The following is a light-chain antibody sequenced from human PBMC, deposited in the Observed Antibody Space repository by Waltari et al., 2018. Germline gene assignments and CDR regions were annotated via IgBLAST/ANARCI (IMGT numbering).Light chain of an antibody. CDR3: QVGDSDSDHPYI. CDR2: YDT. J-gene: IGLJ1*01. CDR1: NIGVKN. V-gene: IGLV3-21*01. Sequence: SYYVTQPRSVSVSRGQTARITCGGNNIGVKNVHWYQQRPAQAPLLVIYYDTDRPSGIPGRFSGSNSGNTATLTISGVEAGDEADYFWQVGDSDSDHPYIFGAGTRLIVL.